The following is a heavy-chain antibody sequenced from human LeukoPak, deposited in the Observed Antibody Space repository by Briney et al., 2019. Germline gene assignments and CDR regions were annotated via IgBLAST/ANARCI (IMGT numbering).Heavy chain of an antibody. CDR2: IYYSGST. D-gene: IGHD2-2*01. CDR1: GGSLSSYY. Sequence: PSETLSLTCSVSGGSLSSYYWSWIRQPPGKGLEWIGYIYYSGSTNYNPSLKSRVTISVDTSKNQFSLKLSSVTAADTAVYYCASLSYCSSTSCYVGYFDYWGQGTLVTVSS. CDR3: ASLSYCSSTSCYVGYFDY. J-gene: IGHJ4*02. V-gene: IGHV4-59*08.